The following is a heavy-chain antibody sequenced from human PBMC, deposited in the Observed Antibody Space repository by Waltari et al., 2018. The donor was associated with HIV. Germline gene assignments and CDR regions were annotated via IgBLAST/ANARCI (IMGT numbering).Heavy chain of an antibody. J-gene: IGHJ4*02. CDR3: ARGRLGDILTGYHPPFES. V-gene: IGHV4-34*01. CDR2: INHSGST. D-gene: IGHD3-9*01. CDR1: GGSFSGYY. Sequence: QVQLQQWGAGLLKPSETLSLSCAVYGGSFSGYYWTWIRQPPGKGLERIGEINHSGSTTYNPPLKMRVSISIGPSKVQLSLRLGSVTAADTAVYYCARGRLGDILTGYHPPFESWGQGILVTVSS.